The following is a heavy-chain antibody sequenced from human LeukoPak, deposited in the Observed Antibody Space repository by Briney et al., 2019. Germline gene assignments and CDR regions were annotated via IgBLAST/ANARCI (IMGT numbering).Heavy chain of an antibody. Sequence: ASVKVSCKASGYTFTSYYMHWVRQAPGQGLEWMGWISAYNGNTNYAQKLQGRVTMTTDTSTSTAYMELRSLRSDDTAVYYCARGLAYDSSGYDAFDIWGQGTMVTVSS. CDR1: GYTFTSYY. V-gene: IGHV1-18*04. J-gene: IGHJ3*02. D-gene: IGHD3-22*01. CDR3: ARGLAYDSSGYDAFDI. CDR2: ISAYNGNT.